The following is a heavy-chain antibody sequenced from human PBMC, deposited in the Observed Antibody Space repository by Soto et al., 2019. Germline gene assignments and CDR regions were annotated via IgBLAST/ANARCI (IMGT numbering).Heavy chain of an antibody. V-gene: IGHV3-21*04. Sequence: GSLRLSCAASGFTFSSYSMNWVRQAPGKGLEWVSSISSSSSCTYYADSVKGRFTISRDNPKNTLYLQMNSLRAEDTAVYYCAKDPLPYSSSWLYFDYWGQGTLVTVSS. J-gene: IGHJ4*02. CDR1: GFTFSSYS. CDR2: ISSSSSCT. D-gene: IGHD6-13*01. CDR3: AKDPLPYSSSWLYFDY.